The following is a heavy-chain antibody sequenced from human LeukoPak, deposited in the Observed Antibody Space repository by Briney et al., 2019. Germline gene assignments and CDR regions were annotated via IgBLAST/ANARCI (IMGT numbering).Heavy chain of an antibody. CDR2: IYPGDSDS. CDR3: ARQEVGGYGDYYYDMDV. Sequence: GESLKISCKGSGYSFTSYWIGWVRQMPGKGLEWMGIIYPGDSDSRYSPSFQGQVTISADKSISTAYLQWSSLKASDTAMYYCARQEVGGYGDYYYDMDVWGQGTTVTVSS. J-gene: IGHJ6*02. V-gene: IGHV5-51*01. CDR1: GYSFTSYW. D-gene: IGHD5-12*01.